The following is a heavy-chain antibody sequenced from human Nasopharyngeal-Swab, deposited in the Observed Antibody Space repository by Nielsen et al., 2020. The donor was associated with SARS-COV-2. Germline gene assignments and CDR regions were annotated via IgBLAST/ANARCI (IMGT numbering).Heavy chain of an antibody. V-gene: IGHV4-34*01. D-gene: IGHD6-19*01. J-gene: IGHJ3*02. Sequence: SETLSLTCAVYGRSFSGYYWSWIRQPPGKGLEWIGEINHSGSTNYNPSLKSRVTISVDTSKNQFSLKLSSVTAADTAVYYCARLTVSSSGISSGAFDIWGQGTMVTVSS. CDR3: ARLTVSSSGISSGAFDI. CDR1: GRSFSGYY. CDR2: INHSGST.